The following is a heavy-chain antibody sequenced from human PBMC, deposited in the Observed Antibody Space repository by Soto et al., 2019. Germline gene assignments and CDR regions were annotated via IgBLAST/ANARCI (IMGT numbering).Heavy chain of an antibody. V-gene: IGHV4-61*01. Sequence: SETLSLTCTVSGGSVSSGSYYWSWIRQPPGKGLEWIGYIYYSGSTNYNPSLKSRVTISVDTSKNQFSLKLSSVTAADTAVDYCASMVLGLRYFDRTPFDYWGQGTLVTVSS. CDR1: GGSVSSGSYY. CDR3: ASMVLGLRYFDRTPFDY. CDR2: IYYSGST. J-gene: IGHJ4*02. D-gene: IGHD3-9*01.